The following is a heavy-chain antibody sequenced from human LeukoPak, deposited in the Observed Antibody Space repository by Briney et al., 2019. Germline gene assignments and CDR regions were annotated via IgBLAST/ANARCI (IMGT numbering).Heavy chain of an antibody. CDR2: ISYDGSNK. CDR3: AKEIRPNDY. V-gene: IGHV3-30*04. J-gene: IGHJ4*02. Sequence: GGSLRLSCAASGFTFSNYAIHWVCQAPGKGPEWVAVISYDGSNKYYADSVKGRFTIYRDISKNTLYLQMNSLRVDDTAVYYCAKEIRPNDYWGQGTLVTISS. CDR1: GFTFSNYA. D-gene: IGHD5-24*01.